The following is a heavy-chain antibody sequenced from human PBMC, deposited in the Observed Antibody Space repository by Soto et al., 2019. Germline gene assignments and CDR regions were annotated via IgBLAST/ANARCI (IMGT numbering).Heavy chain of an antibody. J-gene: IGHJ6*03. V-gene: IGHV3-74*01. CDR2: INSDGSVS. CDR1: GFTFSNYW. D-gene: IGHD2-15*01. Sequence: DVKLVESGGGLVQPGGSLRLSCAASGFTFSNYWMYWVRQAPGKGLVWVSRINSDGSVSSYADSVKGRLTISRDNVKNTLYLQMNSLRVEDTAVYYCARGDCVGGTCYSLAGSFYYYMDVWGKGTTVTVFS. CDR3: ARGDCVGGTCYSLAGSFYYYMDV.